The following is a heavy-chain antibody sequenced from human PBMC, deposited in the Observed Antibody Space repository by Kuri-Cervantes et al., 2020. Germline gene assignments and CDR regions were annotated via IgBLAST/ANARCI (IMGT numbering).Heavy chain of an antibody. CDR2: IDYCGST. Sequence: AETLSLSCTGSGCSFSSSSYYWGWIRQPPGKGLVWIGSIDYCGSTYYKPSLKSRAPISGDTLTHQFSLRLSSVTAADTPVYDCARDPSGTILRPQANDYWSHRTQVTVSS. V-gene: IGHV4-39*02. CDR1: GCSFSSSSYY. D-gene: IGHD2-21*01. J-gene: IGHJ4*01. CDR3: ARDPSGTILRPQANDY.